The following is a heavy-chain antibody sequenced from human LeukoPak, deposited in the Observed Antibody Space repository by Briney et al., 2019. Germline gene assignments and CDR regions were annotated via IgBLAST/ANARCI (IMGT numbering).Heavy chain of an antibody. CDR1: GYTFTSYD. J-gene: IGHJ4*02. Sequence: ASVEVSCKASGYTFTSYDINWVRQATGQGLEWMGWMNPNSGNTGYAQKFQGRVTMTRNTSISTAYMELSSLRSEDTAVYYCAVEGLRDGYNFHAGSGYWGQGTLVTVSS. CDR3: AVEGLRDGYNFHAGSGY. CDR2: MNPNSGNT. V-gene: IGHV1-8*01. D-gene: IGHD5-24*01.